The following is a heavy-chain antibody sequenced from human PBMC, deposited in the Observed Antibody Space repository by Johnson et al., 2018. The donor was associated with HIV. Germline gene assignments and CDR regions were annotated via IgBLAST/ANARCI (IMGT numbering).Heavy chain of an antibody. D-gene: IGHD2-15*01. J-gene: IGHJ3*02. CDR3: ARVVVVVDTVRVGAFDI. Sequence: MLLVESGGGLVQPGGSLRLSCVASGITFSSYAMSWVRQAPGKGLEWVASINQDGSEKRYADSVKGRFTISRDNAKKSLYLQMNSLRAEDTALYYCARVVVVVDTVRVGAFDIWGQGTMVTVSS. CDR2: INQDGSEK. V-gene: IGHV3-7*03. CDR1: GITFSSYA.